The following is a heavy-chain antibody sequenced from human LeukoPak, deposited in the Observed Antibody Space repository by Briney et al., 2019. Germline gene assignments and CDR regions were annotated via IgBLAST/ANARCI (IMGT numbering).Heavy chain of an antibody. CDR1: GITFSSFA. CDR3: VTPGFCSSTSCPSGYFDY. CDR2: NCGSGGST. V-gene: IGHV3-23*01. D-gene: IGHD2-2*01. Sequence: PGGSLRLSCATSGITFSSFAMSWVRQAPGKGLEWVSANCGSGGSTYYADSVKGRFTIYRDNSKNTLYLQMNSLRAEDTAVYYCVTPGFCSSTSCPSGYFDYWGQGTLVTVSS. J-gene: IGHJ4*02.